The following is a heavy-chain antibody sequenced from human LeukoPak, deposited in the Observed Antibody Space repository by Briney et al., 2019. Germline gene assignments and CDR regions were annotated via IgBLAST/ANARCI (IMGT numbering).Heavy chain of an antibody. CDR1: GYTFTGCF. Sequence: GASVKVSCKASGYTFTGCFIHYVRQAPGQGLEWMGWISAYNGNTNYAQKLQGRVTMTKDTSTSTVYMELRRLRSNDTAVYYCARVQLERQPPTSFDPWGQGTLVTVSS. J-gene: IGHJ5*02. CDR2: ISAYNGNT. V-gene: IGHV1-18*04. CDR3: ARVQLERQPPTSFDP. D-gene: IGHD1-1*01.